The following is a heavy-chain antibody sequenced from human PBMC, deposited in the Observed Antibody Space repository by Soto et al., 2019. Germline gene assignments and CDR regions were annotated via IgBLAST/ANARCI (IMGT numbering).Heavy chain of an antibody. CDR2: IIPIFGTA. CDR1: GGTFSSYA. V-gene: IGHV1-69*01. CDR3: AREVGNYDILTGYFDY. J-gene: IGHJ4*02. D-gene: IGHD3-9*01. Sequence: QVQLVQSGAEVKKPGSSVKVSCKASGGTFSSYAISWVRQAPGQGLEWMGGIIPIFGTANYAQKFQGRVTITADESTSTAYRELSSLRSEDTAVYYCAREVGNYDILTGYFDYWGQGTLVTVSS.